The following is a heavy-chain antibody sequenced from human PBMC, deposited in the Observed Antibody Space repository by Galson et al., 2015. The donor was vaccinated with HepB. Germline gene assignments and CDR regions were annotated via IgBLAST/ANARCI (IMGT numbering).Heavy chain of an antibody. V-gene: IGHV1-46*03. J-gene: IGHJ4*02. CDR2: INPSGGST. CDR1: GYTFTSYY. Sequence: SVKVSCKASGYTFTSYYMHWVRQAPGQGLEWMGIINPSGGSTSYAQKFQGRVTMTRDTSTSTVYMELSSLRSEDTAVYYCAREYYYDSSGSLPFDYWGQGTLVTVSS. D-gene: IGHD3-22*01. CDR3: AREYYYDSSGSLPFDY.